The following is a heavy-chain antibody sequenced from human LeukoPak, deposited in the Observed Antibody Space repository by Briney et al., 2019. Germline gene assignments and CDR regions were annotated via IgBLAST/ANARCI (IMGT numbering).Heavy chain of an antibody. V-gene: IGHV3-23*01. CDR3: AKDQTVGDGHIDFEY. J-gene: IGHJ4*02. D-gene: IGHD5-24*01. Sequence: GGSLRLSCAASGFSFSTYVMSWVRQAPGKGLEWVSGISGSAGTTYYADSVKGRFTISRDNSKNTLYLQVNSLRAEDTAVYYCAKDQTVGDGHIDFEYWGQGTLVTVSS. CDR2: ISGSAGTT. CDR1: GFSFSTYV.